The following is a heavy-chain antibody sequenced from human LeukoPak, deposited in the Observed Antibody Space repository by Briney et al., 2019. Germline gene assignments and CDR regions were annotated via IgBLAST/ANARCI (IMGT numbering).Heavy chain of an antibody. J-gene: IGHJ6*02. CDR1: GGTFSSYA. V-gene: IGHV1-69*04. D-gene: IGHD2-2*01. CDR2: IIPILGIA. CDR3: ARAYCSSTSCSYYYGMDV. Sequence: SVEVSCKASGGTFSSYAISWVRQAPGQGLEWMGRIIPILGIANYAQKFQGRVTITADKSTSTAYMELSSLRSEDTAVYYCARAYCSSTSCSYYYGMDVWGQGTTVTVSS.